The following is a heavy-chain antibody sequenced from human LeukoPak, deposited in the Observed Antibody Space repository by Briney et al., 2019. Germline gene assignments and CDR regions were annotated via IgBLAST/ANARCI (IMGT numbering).Heavy chain of an antibody. CDR1: GGSSSGYY. Sequence: SETLSLTCAVYGGSSSGYYWSWIRQPPGKGLEWIGEINHSGSTNYNPSLKSRVTISVDTSKNQFSLKLSSVTAADTAVYYCARVRRQLVLSYYYYYMDVWGKGTTVTVSS. V-gene: IGHV4-34*01. D-gene: IGHD6-13*01. CDR3: ARVRRQLVLSYYYYYMDV. J-gene: IGHJ6*03. CDR2: INHSGST.